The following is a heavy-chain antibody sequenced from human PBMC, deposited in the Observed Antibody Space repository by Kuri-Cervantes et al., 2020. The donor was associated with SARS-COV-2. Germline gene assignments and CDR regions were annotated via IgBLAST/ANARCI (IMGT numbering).Heavy chain of an antibody. CDR2: ILNDGGRK. CDR3: ATERGYGYGFDI. V-gene: IGHV3-30*04. J-gene: IGHJ3*02. Sequence: LKISWAASGFTFSNYAMHWVRQAPRKGLEWSAVILNDGGRKYYAESVKGRFIISRTNAKNSLFLQMNSLRAEDMAMYYCATERGYGYGFDIWGQGTMVTVSS. D-gene: IGHD5-18*01. CDR1: GFTFSNYA.